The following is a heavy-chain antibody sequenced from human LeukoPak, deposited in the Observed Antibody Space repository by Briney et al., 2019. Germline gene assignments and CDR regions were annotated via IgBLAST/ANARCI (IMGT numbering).Heavy chain of an antibody. J-gene: IGHJ3*02. V-gene: IGHV4-34*01. D-gene: IGHD3-10*01. CDR1: GGSFSGYY. CDR2: INHSGST. Sequence: PSETLSLTCAVYGGSFSGYYWSWIRQPPGKGLEWIGEINHSGSTNYNPSLKSRVTISVDTSKNQFSLKLSSVTAADTAVYHCARESIVLLWFGEPPDAFDIWGQGTMVTVSS. CDR3: ARESIVLLWFGEPPDAFDI.